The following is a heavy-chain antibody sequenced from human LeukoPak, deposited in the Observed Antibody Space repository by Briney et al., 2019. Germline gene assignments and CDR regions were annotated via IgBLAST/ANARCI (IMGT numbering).Heavy chain of an antibody. V-gene: IGHV3-23*01. D-gene: IGHD3-10*01. J-gene: IGHJ5*02. CDR1: GFTFSSYA. CDR2: ISGSGGST. Sequence: GGSLRLSCAASGFTFSSYAMSWVRQAPGKGLEWVSAISGSGGSTYYADSVKGRFTISRDNSKNTLYLQMNSLRAEDTAVYYCAKGRSGSGSLNWFDPWGQGTLVTVSS. CDR3: AKGRSGSGSLNWFDP.